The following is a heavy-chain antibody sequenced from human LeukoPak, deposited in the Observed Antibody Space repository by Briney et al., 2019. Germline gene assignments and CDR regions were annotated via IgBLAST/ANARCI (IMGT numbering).Heavy chain of an antibody. J-gene: IGHJ4*02. CDR2: ISAYNGNT. V-gene: IGHV1-18*01. Sequence: GASVKVSCKASGYTFTSYGISGVRQAPGQGLEWMGWISAYNGNTNYAQKLQGRVAMTTDTSTSTAYMELRSLRSDDTAVYYCARFRQTDYDILTGSTGGYFDYWGQGTLVTVSS. CDR3: ARFRQTDYDILTGSTGGYFDY. CDR1: GYTFTSYG. D-gene: IGHD3-9*01.